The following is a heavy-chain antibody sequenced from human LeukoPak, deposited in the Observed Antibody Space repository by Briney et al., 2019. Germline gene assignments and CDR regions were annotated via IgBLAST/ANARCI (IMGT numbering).Heavy chain of an antibody. V-gene: IGHV4-59*08. CDR3: ARLGGLGGTSIFV. CDR1: GGSICSYY. D-gene: IGHD1-26*01. J-gene: IGHJ4*02. CDR2: IYYSGST. Sequence: SETLSLTCTLSGGSICSYYWSWIRQPPGKGLEWLGYIYYSGSTHYNPSLESPITMSVDTSKNQFSLKLSSVTAADTAVYYCARLGGLGGTSIFVWGQGTLVTVSS.